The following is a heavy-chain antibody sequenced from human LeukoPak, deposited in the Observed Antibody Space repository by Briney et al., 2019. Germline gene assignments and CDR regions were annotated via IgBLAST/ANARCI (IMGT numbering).Heavy chain of an antibody. Sequence: ASVKVSCKVSGYTLTDLSMHWVRQATGQGLEWMGWMNPNSGSTGYAQKFQGRVTMTRDTSISTAYMELSSLRSEDTAVYYCARADTTVTFDYWGQGTLVTVSS. D-gene: IGHD4-17*01. CDR3: ARADTTVTFDY. J-gene: IGHJ4*02. CDR1: GYTLTDLS. V-gene: IGHV1-8*01. CDR2: MNPNSGST.